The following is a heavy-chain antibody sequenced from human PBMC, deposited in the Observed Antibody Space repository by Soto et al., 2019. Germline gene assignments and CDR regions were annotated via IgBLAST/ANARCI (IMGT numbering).Heavy chain of an antibody. D-gene: IGHD3-10*01. Sequence: EVQLVESGGGLAQPGGSLRLSCAASGFTFSNYRMHWVRQTPGKGLMWISRIFSDGSSTNYADSVKGRFTISRDNAKDTLYLLMNSLGDEDTAVYYCVRDRGEVSADAFDLWGQGTMVTVSS. CDR3: VRDRGEVSADAFDL. CDR2: IFSDGSST. CDR1: GFTFSNYR. V-gene: IGHV3-74*01. J-gene: IGHJ3*01.